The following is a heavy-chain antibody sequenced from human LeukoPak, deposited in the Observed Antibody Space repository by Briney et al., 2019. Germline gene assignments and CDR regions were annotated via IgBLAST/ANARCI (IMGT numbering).Heavy chain of an antibody. J-gene: IGHJ4*02. D-gene: IGHD2-2*01. CDR2: IYYSGST. V-gene: IGHV4-39*01. CDR1: GGSISSSSYY. Sequence: PSETLSLTCTVSGGSISSSSYYWGWIRQPPGKGLEWIGSIYYSGSTYYNPSLKSRVTISVDTSKNQFSVKLSSVTAADTAVYYCAMGSTLFDYWGQGTLVTVSS. CDR3: AMGSTLFDY.